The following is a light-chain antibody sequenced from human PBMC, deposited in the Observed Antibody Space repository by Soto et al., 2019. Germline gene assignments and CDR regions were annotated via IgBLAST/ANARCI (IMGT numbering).Light chain of an antibody. V-gene: IGLV2-14*01. CDR2: HVS. CDR1: SSDVGGYNY. J-gene: IGLJ1*01. Sequence: QSLLTQPASVSGSPGQSITISCTGSSSDVGGYNYVSWYQQHPGKAPKLMIYHVSNRPSGISNRFSGSKSGNTASLTISGLQAEDEADYYCSSYTSSSSYVFGTGTKVTVL. CDR3: SSYTSSSSYV.